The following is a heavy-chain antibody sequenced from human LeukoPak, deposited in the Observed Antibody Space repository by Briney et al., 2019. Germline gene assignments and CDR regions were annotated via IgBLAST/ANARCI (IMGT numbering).Heavy chain of an antibody. CDR2: ISDSGGRT. J-gene: IGHJ4*02. CDR1: GFSFSSYA. D-gene: IGHD3-10*01. V-gene: IGHV3-23*01. CDR3: AKHYGSGTYYNYFTY. Sequence: PGGSLRLSCAASGFSFSSYALSWVRQAPGRGLEWVSAISDSGGRTYYADFVKGRFTISRDNSENTLFLQMSSLRAEDTATYYCAKHYGSGTYYNYFTYCGQGTLVSVSS.